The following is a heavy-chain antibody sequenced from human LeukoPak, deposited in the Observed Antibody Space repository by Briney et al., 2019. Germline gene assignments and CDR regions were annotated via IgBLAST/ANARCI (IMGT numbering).Heavy chain of an antibody. CDR3: ARHKGLGYSGSYYED. V-gene: IGHV5-51*01. J-gene: IGHJ4*02. CDR1: GYSFSSYW. D-gene: IGHD1-26*01. CDR2: IYPGDSDT. Sequence: GESLKISCKGSGYSFSSYWIGWVRQVPGKGLEWMGIIYPGDSDTRYSPSFQGQVTISADKSISTAYLQWSSLKASDTAMYYCARHKGLGYSGSYYEDWGQGTLVTVSS.